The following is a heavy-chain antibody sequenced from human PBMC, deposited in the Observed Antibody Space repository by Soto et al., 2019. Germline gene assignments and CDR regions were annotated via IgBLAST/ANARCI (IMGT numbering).Heavy chain of an antibody. D-gene: IGHD3-10*01. Sequence: QVQLQESGPGLVKPSQTLSLTCTVSGGSISSGGYYWSWIRQHPGKGLEWIGYIYYSGSTFYTPSLTSRVTISVDTSKNQFSLKLSSMTAADTAVYYCARGAGSGSYYPHYFDYWGQGTLVTVSS. J-gene: IGHJ4*02. CDR3: ARGAGSGSYYPHYFDY. V-gene: IGHV4-31*03. CDR1: GGSISSGGYY. CDR2: IYYSGST.